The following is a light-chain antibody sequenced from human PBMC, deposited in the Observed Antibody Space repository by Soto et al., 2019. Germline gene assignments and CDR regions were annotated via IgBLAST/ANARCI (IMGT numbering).Light chain of an antibody. CDR1: SSDIGSNNY. Sequence: QSALTQPASLSGSPGQSITISCTGTSSDIGSNNYVSWYQQHPGKAPKLMIYEVSNRPSGVSNHFSGSKSGNTASLTISGLQAEDEAVYYCSSYTTTTRLFGGGTKLTVL. J-gene: IGLJ3*02. V-gene: IGLV2-14*01. CDR2: EVS. CDR3: SSYTTTTRL.